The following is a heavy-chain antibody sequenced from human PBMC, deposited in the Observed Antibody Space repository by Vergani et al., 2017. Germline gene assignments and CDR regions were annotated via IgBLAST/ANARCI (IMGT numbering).Heavy chain of an antibody. J-gene: IGHJ4*02. Sequence: QVQLQQWGAGLLKPSETLSLTCAVFGGSLSGYYWSWIRQPPGKGLEWIGEINHSGRTKYNPTLKSRVTISVDTSKDQFSLRLNSVTAADTAVYYCARSRPYCTSGSCPAIWGQGTLVTVSS. D-gene: IGHD2-15*01. CDR1: GGSLSGYY. CDR3: ARSRPYCTSGSCPAI. V-gene: IGHV4-34*01. CDR2: INHSGRT.